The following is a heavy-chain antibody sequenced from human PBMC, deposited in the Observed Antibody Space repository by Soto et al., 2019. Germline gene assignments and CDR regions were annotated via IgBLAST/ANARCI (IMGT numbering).Heavy chain of an antibody. V-gene: IGHV3-23*01. D-gene: IGHD3-3*01. CDR3: AKDPNYDFWSGFSAVYFDY. CDR2: VSGRGGDT. Sequence: EVHLLQSGGGLVQPGGSLRLSCAASGFSFSSFALSWVRRSPGKGLGWVAAVSGRGGDTYYANSVKGRFTISRDNSQNTLFLQMNSLRAEDSAIYYCAKDPNYDFWSGFSAVYFDYWGQGTLVTVSS. J-gene: IGHJ4*02. CDR1: GFSFSSFA.